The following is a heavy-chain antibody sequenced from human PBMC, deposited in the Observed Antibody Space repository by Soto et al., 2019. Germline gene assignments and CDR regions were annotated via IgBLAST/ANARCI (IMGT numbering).Heavy chain of an antibody. J-gene: IGHJ6*02. CDR1: GFTFSSYA. V-gene: IGHV3-23*01. CDR3: AKRIQLWLMDV. CDR2: ISGSGGST. D-gene: IGHD5-18*01. Sequence: GGSLRLSCAASGFTFSSYAMSWVRQAPGKGLEWVSAISGSGGSTYYADSVKGRFTTSKDNSKNTLYLQMNSPRAEDTAVYYCAKRIQLWLMDVWGQGTTVTVSS.